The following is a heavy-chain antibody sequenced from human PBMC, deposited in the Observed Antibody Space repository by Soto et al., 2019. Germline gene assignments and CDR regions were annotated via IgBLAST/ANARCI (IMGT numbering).Heavy chain of an antibody. CDR1: GFTFSSSA. Sequence: EVQLLESGGGLVQPGGSLRLSCAASGFTFSSSAISWVRQAPGKGLEWVSAVSANGQGIYYADSVRGRFTISRDNSKNTLYLQMNSLRVEDTAVYYCAKDIVRYTYGACDYWGQGALVTVSS. V-gene: IGHV3-23*01. CDR2: VSANGQGI. CDR3: AKDIVRYTYGACDY. D-gene: IGHD5-18*01. J-gene: IGHJ4*02.